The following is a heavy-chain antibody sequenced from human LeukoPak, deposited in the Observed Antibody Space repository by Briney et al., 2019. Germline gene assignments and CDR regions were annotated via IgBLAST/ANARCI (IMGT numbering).Heavy chain of an antibody. CDR2: IYHGGST. J-gene: IGHJ5*02. Sequence: SETLSLTCAVYGGSFSGYYWSWIRQPPGKGLEWIGEIYHGGSTNYNPYLKSRVTISVDTSKNQFSLKLSSVTAADTAVYYCVRFWSSYSWQGLNWFDPWGQGTLVTVSS. CDR3: VRFWSSYSWQGLNWFDP. V-gene: IGHV4-34*01. CDR1: GGSFSGYY. D-gene: IGHD3-3*01.